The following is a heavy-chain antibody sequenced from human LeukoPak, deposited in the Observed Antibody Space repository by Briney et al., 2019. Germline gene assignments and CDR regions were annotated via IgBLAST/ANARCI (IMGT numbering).Heavy chain of an antibody. J-gene: IGHJ4*02. D-gene: IGHD5-12*01. CDR1: GFTFSSYS. CDR2: ISSGGTYI. Sequence: PGGSLSLSCAGSGFTFSSYSMNWVRQAPGKGLEWVSSISSGGTYIYYADSVKGRFTISRDNTKNSLYLQMNSLRAEDTAVYYCARDRSGYSGYECQAYWGQGTLVTVSS. CDR3: ARDRSGYSGYECQAY. V-gene: IGHV3-21*01.